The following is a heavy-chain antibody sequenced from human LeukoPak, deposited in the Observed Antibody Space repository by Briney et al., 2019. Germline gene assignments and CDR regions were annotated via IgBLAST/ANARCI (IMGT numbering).Heavy chain of an antibody. D-gene: IGHD3-22*01. J-gene: IGHJ5*02. CDR3: ARDRNNYDMRLPHNWFDP. CDR2: ISYDGSNR. CDR1: GFTFSSYA. Sequence: GGSLRLSCAASGFTFSSYAMHWVRQAPGKGVEWGALISYDGSNRYYADSVRGCFTISRDNSKNTLFLQMNSLRAEDTAVYYCARDRNNYDMRLPHNWFDPWGQGTLVTVSS. V-gene: IGHV3-30*04.